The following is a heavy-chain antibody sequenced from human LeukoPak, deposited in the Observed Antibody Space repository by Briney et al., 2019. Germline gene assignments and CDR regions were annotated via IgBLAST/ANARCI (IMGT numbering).Heavy chain of an antibody. CDR3: AIPGDY. CDR1: GFTFSSYE. V-gene: IGHV3-48*03. J-gene: IGHJ4*02. Sequence: TGGSLRLSCAASGFTFSSYEMNWVRQAPGKGLEWVSYISSSGSTIYYADSVKGRFTISRDNSKNTLYLQMNSLTTDDTAVYYCAIPGDYWGQGTLVTVSS. CDR2: ISSSGSTI.